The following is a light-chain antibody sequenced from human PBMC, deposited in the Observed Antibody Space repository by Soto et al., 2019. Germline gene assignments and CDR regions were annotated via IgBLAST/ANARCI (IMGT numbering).Light chain of an antibody. CDR3: QQYNNWPQ. CDR2: GAS. V-gene: IGKV3-15*01. Sequence: IVLTQSPATLSVSPGERATLSCRASQSVFSNLALYQQKPGPAPGLLIYGASTTTTGIPTRFSYMGSGRVCTLNMSRQQSADFAVYYCQQYNNWPQFGQGPEVEFK. J-gene: IGKJ1*01. CDR1: QSVFSN.